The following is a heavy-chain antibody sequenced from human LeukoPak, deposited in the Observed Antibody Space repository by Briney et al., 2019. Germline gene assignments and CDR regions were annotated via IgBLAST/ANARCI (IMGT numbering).Heavy chain of an antibody. CDR2: IKQDGSEK. V-gene: IGHV3-7*01. J-gene: IGHJ4*02. CDR3: VRGSGTYYIY. D-gene: IGHD1-26*01. CDR1: GFTFSTYW. Sequence: GGSLRLSCAASGFTFSTYWMSWVCQAPGKGLEWVANIKQDGSEKNYVDSVRGRFTISRDNAKNSLYLQMNSLRAEGTAVYYCVRGSGTYYIYWGQGTLVTVSS.